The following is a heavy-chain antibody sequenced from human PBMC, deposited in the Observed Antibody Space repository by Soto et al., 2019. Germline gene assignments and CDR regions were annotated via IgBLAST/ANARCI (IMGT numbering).Heavy chain of an antibody. V-gene: IGHV3-48*01. CDR2: ISSSSSTI. J-gene: IGHJ4*02. Sequence: GGSLRLSCAASGFTFSSYSMNWVRQAPGKGLEWVSYISSSSSTIYYADSVKGRFTISRDNAKNSLYLQMNSLRAEDTAVYYCARPPKSGAYYFDYCGQGTLVTVSS. CDR3: ARPPKSGAYYFDY. CDR1: GFTFSSYS.